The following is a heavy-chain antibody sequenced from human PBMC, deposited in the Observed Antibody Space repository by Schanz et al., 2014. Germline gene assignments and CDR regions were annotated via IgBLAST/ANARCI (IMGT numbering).Heavy chain of an antibody. J-gene: IGHJ4*02. Sequence: EVHLFESGGGLVQPGGSLRLSCAASGFSFGTYAMSWVRQAPGKGLLWVSYVSRSTPDIYYADSVKGRFTISRDNSKNTLYLQMNSLRAEDTAVYYCAKSLESCPGGRCSRGYFDYWGQGTLXTVSS. V-gene: IGHV3-23*01. CDR3: AKSLESCPGGRCSRGYFDY. D-gene: IGHD2-8*02. CDR1: GFSFGTYA. CDR2: VSRSTPDI.